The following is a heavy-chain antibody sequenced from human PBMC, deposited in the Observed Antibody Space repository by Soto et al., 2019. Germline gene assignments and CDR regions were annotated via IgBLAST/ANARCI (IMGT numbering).Heavy chain of an antibody. CDR1: GYKFISHS. CDR2: ISAYTGNT. J-gene: IGHJ6*02. V-gene: IGHV1-18*01. D-gene: IGHD2-21*01. CDR3: ASGAFCGGAAGCRDMDV. Sequence: QIQLVQSGGEVKKPGASVKVSCKSSGYKFISHSITWVRQAPGQGLEWMGRISAYTGNTNYAQKLQGRVTMTTDTSTNTADMELRSRRSDDTAVYYCASGAFCGGAAGCRDMDVWGQGTTVTVSS.